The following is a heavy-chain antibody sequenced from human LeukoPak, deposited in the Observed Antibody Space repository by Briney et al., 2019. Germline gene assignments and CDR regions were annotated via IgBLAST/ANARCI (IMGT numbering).Heavy chain of an antibody. Sequence: ASVKVSCKASGYTFNNYDINWVRQAPGQGLEWMGWMNPNSGNTGYAQKFQGRFTLTRETFISTAYMELSSLRSDDTDVYYCVRAMDPLDTFNYQYAMDVWGQGTMVTVSS. CDR1: GYTFNNYD. J-gene: IGHJ6*02. CDR3: VRAMDPLDTFNYQYAMDV. V-gene: IGHV1-8*01. D-gene: IGHD5-24*01. CDR2: MNPNSGNT.